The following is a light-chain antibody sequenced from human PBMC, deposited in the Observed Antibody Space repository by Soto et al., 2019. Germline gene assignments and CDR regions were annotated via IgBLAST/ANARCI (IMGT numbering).Light chain of an antibody. CDR2: DAF. CDR3: QQRSSWPLT. J-gene: IGKJ4*01. CDR1: QSVGSY. Sequence: EIVLTQSPATLSLSPGERATLSCRASQSVGSYFAWYQQKPGQAPRLLIYDAFSRATGIPARFSGSGSGTDFTLTIRRLEPEDFAVYFCQQRSSWPLTFGGGTMVEIK. V-gene: IGKV3-11*01.